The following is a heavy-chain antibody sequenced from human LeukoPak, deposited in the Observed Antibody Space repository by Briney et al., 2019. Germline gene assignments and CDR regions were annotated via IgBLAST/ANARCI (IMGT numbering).Heavy chain of an antibody. D-gene: IGHD5-12*01. CDR3: TRDFFDSGYDLYYY. CDR1: GFTFGDYA. CDR2: IRSKAYGGTT. J-gene: IGHJ4*02. V-gene: IGHV3-49*03. Sequence: GGSLRLSCTASGFTFGDYAMSWFRQAPGKGPEWVGFIRSKAYGGTTEYAASVKGRSTISRDDSKSIAYLQMNSLKTEDTAVYYCTRDFFDSGYDLYYYWGQGTLVTVSS.